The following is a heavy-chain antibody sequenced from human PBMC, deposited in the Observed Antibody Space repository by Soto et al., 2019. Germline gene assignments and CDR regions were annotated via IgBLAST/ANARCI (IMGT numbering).Heavy chain of an antibody. V-gene: IGHV1-2*02. D-gene: IGHD3-22*01. J-gene: IGHJ4*02. CDR1: GYTFTGYY. CDR2: INPKNDDT. Sequence: ASVKVSCKASGYTFTGYYLHWMRQAPGQGLEWMGWINPKNDDTNYAQKFHGSVTLTRDTSIMTAYMELSGLTSDDTAIYYCARGRLDFDGRGYYHFDSWGQGTLATVSS. CDR3: ARGRLDFDGRGYYHFDS.